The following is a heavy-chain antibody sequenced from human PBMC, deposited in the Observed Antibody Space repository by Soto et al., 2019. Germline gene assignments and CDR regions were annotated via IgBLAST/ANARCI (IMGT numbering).Heavy chain of an antibody. CDR2: IYYSGST. D-gene: IGHD3-9*01. CDR1: GGSISSGGYY. V-gene: IGHV4-31*03. Sequence: SETLSLTCTVSGGSISSGGYYWSWIRQHPGKGLEWIGYIYYSGSTYYNPSLKSRVTISVDTSKNQFSLKLSSVTAADTAVYYCARGRPQLYDKLDYFAYWGQGTLVTVSS. J-gene: IGHJ4*02. CDR3: ARGRPQLYDKLDYFAY.